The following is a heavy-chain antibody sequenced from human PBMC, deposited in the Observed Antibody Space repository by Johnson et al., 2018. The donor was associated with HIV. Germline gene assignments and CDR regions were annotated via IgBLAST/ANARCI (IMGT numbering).Heavy chain of an antibody. CDR2: IKSKTDGGTT. V-gene: IGHV3-15*01. Sequence: EVHLVESGGGLVKPGGSLRLSCAASGFTFSNAWMSWVRQAPGKGLEWVGRIKSKTDGGTTDYAAPVKGRFTILRDDSKNTLYLQMNSLKIEDTAVYYCTTLYYNVWSGYYGESFDIWGQGTMVTVSS. CDR3: TTLYYNVWSGYYGESFDI. J-gene: IGHJ3*02. D-gene: IGHD3-3*01. CDR1: GFTFSNAW.